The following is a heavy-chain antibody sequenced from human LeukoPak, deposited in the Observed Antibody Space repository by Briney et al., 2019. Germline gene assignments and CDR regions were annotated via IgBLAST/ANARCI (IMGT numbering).Heavy chain of an antibody. J-gene: IGHJ4*02. CDR1: GFTFSSYA. Sequence: GGSLRLSCAASGFTFSSYAMHWVRQAPGKGLEWVAVISYDGSNKYYADSVKGRFTISRDNSKNTLYLQMNSLRAEDTAVYYCARSGTLTAAGLPGYWGQGTLVTVSS. CDR3: ARSGTLTAAGLPGY. D-gene: IGHD6-13*01. V-gene: IGHV3-30*04. CDR2: ISYDGSNK.